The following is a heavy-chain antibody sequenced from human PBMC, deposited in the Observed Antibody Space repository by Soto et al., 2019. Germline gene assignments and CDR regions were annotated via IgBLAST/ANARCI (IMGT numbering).Heavy chain of an antibody. CDR2: ISGSGGST. V-gene: IGHV3-23*01. Sequence: EVQLLESGGGLVQPGGSLRLSCAASGFTFSSYAMSWVRQAPGKGLEWVSAISGSGGSTYYADSVKGRFTISRDNSKNTLYLQMNRLRAEDKAVYYRAKDRWFHSWNYGMDVWGQGTTVTVSS. D-gene: IGHD3-10*01. J-gene: IGHJ6*02. CDR1: GFTFSSYA. CDR3: AKDRWFHSWNYGMDV.